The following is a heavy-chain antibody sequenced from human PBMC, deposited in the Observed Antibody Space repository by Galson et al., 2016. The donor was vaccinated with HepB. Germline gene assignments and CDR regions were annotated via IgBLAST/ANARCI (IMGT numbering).Heavy chain of an antibody. V-gene: IGHV3-30*18. CDR3: AKDQAGVRDAFDL. D-gene: IGHD2-8*01. Sequence: SLRLSCAASGFTLSHFGMHWVRQAPGKGLEWVAFMSFDGSKTYHSDSVKGRFTISRDNPKSTLYLHMNSLRPADTAVYYCAKDQAGVRDAFDLWGQGTKVTVAS. CDR2: MSFDGSKT. CDR1: GFTLSHFG. J-gene: IGHJ3*01.